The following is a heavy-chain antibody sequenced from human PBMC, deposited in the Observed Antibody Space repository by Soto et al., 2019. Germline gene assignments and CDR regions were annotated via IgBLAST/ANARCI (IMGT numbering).Heavy chain of an antibody. J-gene: IGHJ4*02. Sequence: EVQLLGSGGGLVRPGGSLRLSCAASGFTFSIFPMSWVRQAPGKGPEWVAAIKAGGGDTYYADSVKVRFTISRDNSENILYLQMNSLTVEDTAMYYCKRDVVASSPPGADYWGQGTLVTVSS. CDR1: GFTFSIFP. D-gene: IGHD5-12*01. CDR2: IKAGGGDT. V-gene: IGHV3-23*01. CDR3: KRDVVASSPPGADY.